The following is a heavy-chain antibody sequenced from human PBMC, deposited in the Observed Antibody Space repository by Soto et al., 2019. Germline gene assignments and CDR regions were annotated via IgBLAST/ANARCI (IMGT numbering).Heavy chain of an antibody. D-gene: IGHD4-17*01. V-gene: IGHV3-23*01. CDR3: AKEGSYADYDLFPIDY. CDR2: ITFSGSTT. J-gene: IGHJ4*02. Sequence: GGSLRLSCAASGFTFGTHVMSWVRQAPGKGHEWVSTITFSGSTTYYADSVKGRFTISRDNSKNTLYLQMNSLRAEDTAVYYCAKEGSYADYDLFPIDYWGQGTLVTVSS. CDR1: GFTFGTHV.